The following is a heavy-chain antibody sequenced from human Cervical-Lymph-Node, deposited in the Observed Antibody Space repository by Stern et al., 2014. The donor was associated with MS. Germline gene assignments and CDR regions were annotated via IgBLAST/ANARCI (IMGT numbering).Heavy chain of an antibody. J-gene: IGHJ4*02. D-gene: IGHD3-22*01. CDR2: IGWNSDGI. CDR3: AKGSSGYYSVYFDS. Sequence: EVQLVESGGGLAQPGRSLRLSCAASGFTFDDYAMHWVRQAPGKGLEWVSSIGWNSDGIGYADSVKGRFTISRDNAKNSLYLQMNSLRPEDTALYYCAKGSSGYYSVYFDSWGQGTLVTVSS. CDR1: GFTFDDYA. V-gene: IGHV3-9*01.